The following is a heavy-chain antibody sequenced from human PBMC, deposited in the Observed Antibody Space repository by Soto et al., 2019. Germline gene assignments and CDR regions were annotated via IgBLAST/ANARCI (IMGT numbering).Heavy chain of an antibody. D-gene: IGHD1-1*01. J-gene: IGHJ4*02. V-gene: IGHV1-18*01. CDR3: ARGRYGDY. CDR1: GYTFTSYG. CDR2: ISAHNGNT. Sequence: QVHLVQSGAEVKKPGASVKVSCKASGYTFTSYGITWVRQAPGQGLEWMGWISAHNGNTDCAQKLLRRVFVTRDTTSSPAYMDLSSLGLDDTAVYYCARGRYGDYWGQGALIVVSS.